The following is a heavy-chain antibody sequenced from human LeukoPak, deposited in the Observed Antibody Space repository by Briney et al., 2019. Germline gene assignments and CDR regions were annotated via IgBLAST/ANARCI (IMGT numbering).Heavy chain of an antibody. J-gene: IGHJ4*02. CDR2: IYGVGST. Sequence: PGGSLRLSCAASGFSVSSNYMSWVRQAPGEGLEWVSVIYGVGSTYYADSVKGRFTISRDNSKNTLYLQMNSLRAEDTAVYYCARSTNYYASGSSKGPFDYWGQGILVTVSS. CDR3: ARSTNYYASGSSKGPFDY. CDR1: GFSVSSNY. V-gene: IGHV3-53*01. D-gene: IGHD3-10*01.